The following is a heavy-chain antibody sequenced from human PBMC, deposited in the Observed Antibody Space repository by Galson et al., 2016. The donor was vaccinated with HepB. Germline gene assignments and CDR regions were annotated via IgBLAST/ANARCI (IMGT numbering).Heavy chain of an antibody. CDR2: MNPNSGNA. D-gene: IGHD3-9*01. CDR3: ARGNRYFGWSFHYYYGLDV. CDR1: GYTFTNYD. Sequence: SVKVSCKASGYTFTNYDINWVRQATGQGLEWMGWMNPNSGNADFAQSFQGRVTMSSNIAINTASMELHSLTSDDTAVYFCARGNRYFGWSFHYYYGLDVWGQGTTVTVAS. J-gene: IGHJ6*02. V-gene: IGHV1-8*01.